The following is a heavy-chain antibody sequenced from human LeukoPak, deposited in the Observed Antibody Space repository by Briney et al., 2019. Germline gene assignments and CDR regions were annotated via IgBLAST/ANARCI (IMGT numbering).Heavy chain of an antibody. Sequence: GGSLRLSCAASGFTFTNYAMSWVRQAPGKGLEWVSTISGSGSSTYYADSVKGRFTISRDHAKNSLSLQMNSLRAEDTAVYYCARYYDFWGASYGNYYMDVWGKGTTVTVSS. V-gene: IGHV3-23*01. CDR2: ISGSGSST. CDR3: ARYYDFWGASYGNYYMDV. CDR1: GFTFTNYA. J-gene: IGHJ6*03. D-gene: IGHD3-3*01.